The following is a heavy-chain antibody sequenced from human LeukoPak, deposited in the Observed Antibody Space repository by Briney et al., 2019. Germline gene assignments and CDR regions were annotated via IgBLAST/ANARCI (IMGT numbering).Heavy chain of an antibody. CDR2: IKQDGSEK. J-gene: IGHJ4*02. D-gene: IGHD4-17*01. CDR3: ARALHDYGDSYYFDY. Sequence: PGGSLRLSCAASGFTFSSYWMSWVRQAPGKGLEWVANIKQDGSEKYYVDSVKGRFTISRDNAKNSLYLQMNSLRAEDTAVYYCARALHDYGDSYYFDYWGQGTLVTVSS. CDR1: GFTFSSYW. V-gene: IGHV3-7*01.